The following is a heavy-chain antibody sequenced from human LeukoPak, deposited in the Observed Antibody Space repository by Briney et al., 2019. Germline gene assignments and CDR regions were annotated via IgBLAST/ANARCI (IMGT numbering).Heavy chain of an antibody. D-gene: IGHD3-9*01. Sequence: GGSLRLSCAASGFTFSSYAMHWVRQAPGKGLEWVSGISWNSGSIGYADSVKGRFTISRDNAKNSLYLQMNSLRAEDTALYYCAKAGYFDWLGYYFDYWGQGTLVTVSS. CDR2: ISWNSGSI. CDR1: GFTFSSYA. V-gene: IGHV3-9*01. J-gene: IGHJ4*02. CDR3: AKAGYFDWLGYYFDY.